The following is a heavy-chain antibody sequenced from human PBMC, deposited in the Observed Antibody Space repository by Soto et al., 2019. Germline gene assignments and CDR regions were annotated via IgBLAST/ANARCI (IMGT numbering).Heavy chain of an antibody. CDR3: ASMGSGYCTNGVCYTNFDY. CDR2: IIPILGIA. CDR1: GGTFSSYT. J-gene: IGHJ4*02. Sequence: SVKVSCKASGGTFSSYTISWVRQAPGQGLEWMGRIIPILGIANYAQKFQGRVTITADKSTSTAYMELSSLRSEDTAVYYCASMGSGYCTNGVCYTNFDYWGQGTLVTVSS. V-gene: IGHV1-69*02. D-gene: IGHD2-8*01.